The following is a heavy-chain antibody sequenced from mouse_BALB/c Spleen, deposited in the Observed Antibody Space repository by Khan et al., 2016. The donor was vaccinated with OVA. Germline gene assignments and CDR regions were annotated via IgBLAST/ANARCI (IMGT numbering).Heavy chain of an antibody. CDR2: IYPGNSET. CDR3: TRAGYGAFAY. CDR1: GYSFTDYW. D-gene: IGHD1-1*01. V-gene: IGHV1-5*01. Sequence: VQLQQSGTILARPGASVKMSCKASGYSFTDYWLHWVKQRPGQGLEWIGGIYPGNSETKYNQKFKGKAKLTAVTSASTANMDLSSLTNEDSAVYYCTRAGYGAFAYWCQGTLVTVSA. J-gene: IGHJ3*01.